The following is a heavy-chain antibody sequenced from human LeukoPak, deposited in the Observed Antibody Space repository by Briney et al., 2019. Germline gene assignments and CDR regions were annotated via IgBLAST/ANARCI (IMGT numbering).Heavy chain of an antibody. D-gene: IGHD4-23*01. V-gene: IGHV1-58*01. Sequence: SVKVSCKASGFTFTSSAVQWVRQARGQRLEWIGWIVVGSGNTNYAQKFQGRVTITADKSTSTAYMELSSLRSEDTAVYYCARAYMTTVVTGPFDYWGQGTLVTVSS. J-gene: IGHJ4*02. CDR3: ARAYMTTVVTGPFDY. CDR2: IVVGSGNT. CDR1: GFTFTSSA.